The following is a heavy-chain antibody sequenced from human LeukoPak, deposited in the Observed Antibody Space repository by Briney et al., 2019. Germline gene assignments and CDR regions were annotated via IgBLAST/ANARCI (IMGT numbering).Heavy chain of an antibody. Sequence: PGGSLRLSCAASGFTLSSYEVNWARQARGKGLGWVSYISGSGSTIYYAASVKCRFTISRDNAKNSLYLQMNSLRAEDTAVYYCARDRGVDIVVVVAAKGYYYGMDVWGQGTTVTVSS. D-gene: IGHD2-15*01. V-gene: IGHV3-48*03. CDR3: ARDRGVDIVVVVAAKGYYYGMDV. J-gene: IGHJ6*02. CDR2: ISGSGSTI. CDR1: GFTLSSYE.